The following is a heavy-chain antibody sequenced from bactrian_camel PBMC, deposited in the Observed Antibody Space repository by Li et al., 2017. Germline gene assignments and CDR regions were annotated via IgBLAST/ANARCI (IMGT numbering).Heavy chain of an antibody. D-gene: IGHD2*01. Sequence: HVQLVESGGASVKTGEYLTLTCTASGGIYMHYCLAWFRQAPGKEREGVATISTGGLGTYYADSVKDRFTISHDGAKNTVYLQMNSLKPEDTAMYYCAAAFWRCSDTYFFRDTSFTYWGQGTQVTVS. J-gene: IGHJ4*01. V-gene: IGHV3S54*01. CDR1: GGIYMHYC. CDR3: AAAFWRCSDTYFFRDTSFTY. CDR2: ISTGGLGT.